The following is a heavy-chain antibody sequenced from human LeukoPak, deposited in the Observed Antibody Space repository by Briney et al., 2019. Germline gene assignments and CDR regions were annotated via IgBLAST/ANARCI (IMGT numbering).Heavy chain of an antibody. CDR3: AKGASHLYTVTTLFDY. J-gene: IGHJ4*02. V-gene: IGHV3-23*01. Sequence: GGSLRLSCAASGFTVSSNHMSWVRQAPGKGLEWVSAISGSGGTTYYADSVRGRFTISRDNSKNTVYLQMNSLRAEDTAVYYCAKGASHLYTVTTLFDYWGQGTLVTVSS. CDR2: ISGSGGTT. D-gene: IGHD4-17*01. CDR1: GFTVSSNH.